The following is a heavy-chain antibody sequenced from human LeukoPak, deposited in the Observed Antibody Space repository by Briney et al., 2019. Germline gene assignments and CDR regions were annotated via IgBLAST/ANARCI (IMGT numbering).Heavy chain of an antibody. D-gene: IGHD5-24*01. J-gene: IGHJ3*02. V-gene: IGHV1-46*01. Sequence: ASVKVSCKASGYTLTSYYMHWVRQAPGQGLEWMGIINPSGGSTSYAQKFQGRVTMTRDTSTSTVYMELSSLRSEDTAVYYCASGVIVMATSSGAFDIWGQGTMVTVSS. CDR2: INPSGGST. CDR3: ASGVIVMATSSGAFDI. CDR1: GYTLTSYY.